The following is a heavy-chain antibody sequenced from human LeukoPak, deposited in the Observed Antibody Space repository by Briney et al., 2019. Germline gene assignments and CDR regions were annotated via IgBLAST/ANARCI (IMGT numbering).Heavy chain of an antibody. CDR2: ISSSGSTI. Sequence: GGSLRLSCAASGFTFSSYEMNWVRQAPGKGLEWVSDISSSGSTIYYADSVKGRFTISRDNAKNSLYLQMNSLRAEDTAVYYCARDGEIRGDAFDIWGQGTMVTVSS. J-gene: IGHJ3*02. CDR3: ARDGEIRGDAFDI. CDR1: GFTFSSYE. D-gene: IGHD3-10*01. V-gene: IGHV3-48*03.